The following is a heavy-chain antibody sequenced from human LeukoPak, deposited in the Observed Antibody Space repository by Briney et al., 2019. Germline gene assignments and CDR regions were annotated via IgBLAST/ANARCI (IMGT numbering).Heavy chain of an antibody. CDR3: ARDCSGVACQSTS. CDR2: IYYSGST. CDR1: GGSISSSSYY. Sequence: SETLSLTCTVSGGSISSSSYYWGWIRQPPGKGLEWIGSIYYSGSTYYNPSLKSRVTVSVDTSENQFSLNLTSVTAADTAVYYCARDCSGVACQSTSWGQGILVTVSS. V-gene: IGHV4-39*07. J-gene: IGHJ5*02. D-gene: IGHD2-15*01.